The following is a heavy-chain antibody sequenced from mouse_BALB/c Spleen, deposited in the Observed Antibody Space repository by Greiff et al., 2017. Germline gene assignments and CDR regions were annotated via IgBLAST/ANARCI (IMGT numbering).Heavy chain of an antibody. CDR3: ARSWNHRGAMDY. CDR2: INPSTGYT. Sequence: VQLQQSGAELAKPGASVKMSCTASGYTFTSYWMHWVKQRPGQGLEWIGYINPSTGYTEYNQKFKDKATLTADKSSSTAYMQLSSLTSEDSAVYYCARSWNHRGAMDYWGQGTSVTVSS. CDR1: GYTFTSYW. J-gene: IGHJ4*01. V-gene: IGHV1-7*01.